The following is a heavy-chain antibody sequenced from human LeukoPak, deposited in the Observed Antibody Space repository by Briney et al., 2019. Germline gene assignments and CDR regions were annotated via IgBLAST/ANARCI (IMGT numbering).Heavy chain of an antibody. J-gene: IGHJ4*02. D-gene: IGHD4-11*01. V-gene: IGHV1-18*01. CDR1: GYTFTSYA. Sequence: GASVKVSCKSSGYTFTSYAMSWVRQAPGQGPEWMGWISTSTGDTKYTQKFQGRVTLTTDTSTSTAYMELSSLRSDDTAVYYCARDDNYGIFVNVDYWGQGTLVTVSS. CDR2: ISTSTGDT. CDR3: ARDDNYGIFVNVDY.